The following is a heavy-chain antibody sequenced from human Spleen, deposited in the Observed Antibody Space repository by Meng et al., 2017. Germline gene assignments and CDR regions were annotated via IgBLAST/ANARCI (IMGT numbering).Heavy chain of an antibody. CDR1: GGSISSGGYY. D-gene: IGHD4-11*01. Sequence: QVQLQESGPGLVKPSPTLSLTCTVSGGSISSGGYYWSWIRQHPGKGLEWIGYIYYSGSTYYNPSLKSRVTISVDTSQNNLSLKLSSVTAADSAVYYCARGPTTMAHDFDYWGQGTLVTVSS. CDR3: ARGPTTMAHDFDY. CDR2: IYYSGST. V-gene: IGHV4-31*03. J-gene: IGHJ4*02.